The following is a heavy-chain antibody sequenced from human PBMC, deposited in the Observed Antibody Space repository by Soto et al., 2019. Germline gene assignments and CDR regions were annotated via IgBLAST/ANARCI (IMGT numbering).Heavy chain of an antibody. Sequence: ASVKVSCKAPGYTFTSYYMHWVRQAPGQGLEWMGIINPSGGSTSYAQKFQGRVTMTRDTSVSTAYMELSRLRSDDTAVYYCARDSAYCGGDCYIQNAFDIWGQGTMVTVSS. J-gene: IGHJ3*02. D-gene: IGHD2-21*02. CDR3: ARDSAYCGGDCYIQNAFDI. V-gene: IGHV1-46*01. CDR1: GYTFTSYY. CDR2: INPSGGST.